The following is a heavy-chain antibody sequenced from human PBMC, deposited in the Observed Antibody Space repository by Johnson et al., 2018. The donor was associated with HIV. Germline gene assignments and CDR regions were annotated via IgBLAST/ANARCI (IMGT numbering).Heavy chain of an antibody. CDR2: ISSSGSTI. CDR3: ARALRVVVVAATFDAFDI. CDR1: GFTFSDYY. Sequence: QVQLVESGGGLVKPGGSLRLSCAASGFTFSDYYMNWIRQAPGKGLEWVSYISSSGSTIYYADSVQGRFTISRDNAKNSLYLQMNSLRAEDTALYYCARALRVVVVAATFDAFDIWGQGTMVTVSS. J-gene: IGHJ3*02. V-gene: IGHV3-11*01. D-gene: IGHD2-15*01.